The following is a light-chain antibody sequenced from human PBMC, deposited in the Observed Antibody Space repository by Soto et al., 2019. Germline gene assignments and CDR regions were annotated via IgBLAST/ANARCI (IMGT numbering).Light chain of an antibody. CDR2: AAS. V-gene: IGKV1-39*01. CDR1: QNIARY. J-gene: IGKJ1*01. CDR3: QQTYTTPAST. Sequence: DIQMTQSPSSLSASVGDRVTITCRASQNIARYLNWYQHKPGKAPELLIYAASNLQDGVPSRFSGSGSGTEFTLTISSLHPEDFALYYCQQTYTTPASTFGQGTSVDVK.